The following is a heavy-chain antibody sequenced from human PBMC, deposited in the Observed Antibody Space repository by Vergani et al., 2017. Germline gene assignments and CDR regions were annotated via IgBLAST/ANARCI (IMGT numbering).Heavy chain of an antibody. J-gene: IGHJ3*02. V-gene: IGHV3-9*01. CDR1: GFTFDDYA. Sequence: EVQLVESGGALVQPGRSLRLSCAASGFTFDDYAMHWVRHPPGKGLEWVSGISWNSGSIGYAHSVKGRFTISRDNAKNSLYLQMNSLRAEDTALYYCANGNHLEWELDAFDIWGQGTMVTVSS. D-gene: IGHD3-3*01. CDR2: ISWNSGSI. CDR3: ANGNHLEWELDAFDI.